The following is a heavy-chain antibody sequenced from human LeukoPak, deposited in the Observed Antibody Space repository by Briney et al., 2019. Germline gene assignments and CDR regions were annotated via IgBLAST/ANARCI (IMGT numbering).Heavy chain of an antibody. Sequence: GASVKVSCKASGYTITSYYMHWVRQAPGQGLEWMGIINPSGGSTSYAQKFQGRVTMTRDTSTSTVYMELSSLRSEDTAVYYCARVDSVPASLDYWGQGTLVTVSS. CDR3: ARVDSVPASLDY. CDR1: GYTITSYY. V-gene: IGHV1-46*01. J-gene: IGHJ4*02. CDR2: INPSGGST. D-gene: IGHD2-2*01.